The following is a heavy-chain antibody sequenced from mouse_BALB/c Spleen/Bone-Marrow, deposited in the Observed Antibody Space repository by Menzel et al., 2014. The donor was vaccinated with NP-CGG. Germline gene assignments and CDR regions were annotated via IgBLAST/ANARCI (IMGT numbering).Heavy chain of an antibody. J-gene: IGHJ2*01. V-gene: IGHV3-5*02. CDR1: GISITTGNYR. CDR2: IYYSGTI. CDR3: ARDGNYDGYFDY. D-gene: IGHD2-1*01. Sequence: DVQLVESGPGLVKPSQTVSLTCTVTGISITTGNYRWSWIRQFPGNKLEWIGYIYYSGTITYNPSLTSRTTITRDTSKNQFFLEMNSLTAEDTATYYCARDGNYDGYFDYWGQGTTLTVSS.